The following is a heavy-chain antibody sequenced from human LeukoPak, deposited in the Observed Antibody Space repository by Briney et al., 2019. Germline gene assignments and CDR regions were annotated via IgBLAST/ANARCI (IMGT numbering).Heavy chain of an antibody. CDR3: ARDLDSSGYYHVVDS. J-gene: IGHJ4*02. D-gene: IGHD3-22*01. V-gene: IGHV3-23*01. CDR2: ISTSGRT. CDR1: GFTFSSYA. Sequence: GGSLRLSCADSGFTFSSYAMSWVHQAPGKGLEWVSLISTSGRTHYADSVQGRFTISRDNSKTTLSLHMNSLRAEDTAVYYCARDLDSSGYYHVVDSWGQGALVTVSS.